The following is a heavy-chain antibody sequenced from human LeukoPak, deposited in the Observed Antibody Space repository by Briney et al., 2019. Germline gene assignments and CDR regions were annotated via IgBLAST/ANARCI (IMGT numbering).Heavy chain of an antibody. D-gene: IGHD3-22*01. CDR2: ISGSGGTT. CDR1: GFTFSSYA. V-gene: IGHV3-23*01. CDR3: ARGKYYYDSSGYYAPDY. J-gene: IGHJ4*02. Sequence: GGSLRLSCAASGFTFSSYAMSWVRQAPGKGLEWVSGISGSGGTTYYADSVKGRFAISRDNFKNTLYLQMNSLRAEDTAVYYCARGKYYYDSSGYYAPDYWGQGTLVTVSS.